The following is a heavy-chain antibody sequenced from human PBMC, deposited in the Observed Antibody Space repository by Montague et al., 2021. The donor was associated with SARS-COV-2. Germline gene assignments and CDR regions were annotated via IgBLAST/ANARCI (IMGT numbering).Heavy chain of an antibody. CDR3: ATQEDPSGWIPGPFDF. CDR2: TYNTGST. V-gene: IGHV4-39*01. D-gene: IGHD6-19*01. CDR1: GGSIKSNSYY. J-gene: IGHJ4*02. Sequence: SETLSLTCNVSGGSIKSNSYYWGWIRQPPGKGLEWIGSTYNTGSTYYNPSLKSRVSISADSSKNQFSLRLSSVTAADTAVYYCATQEDPSGWIPGPFDFWGQGTLLSVSS.